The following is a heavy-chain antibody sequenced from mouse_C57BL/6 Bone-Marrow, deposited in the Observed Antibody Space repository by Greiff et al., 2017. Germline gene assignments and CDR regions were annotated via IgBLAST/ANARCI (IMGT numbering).Heavy chain of an antibody. CDR3: ARGDY. V-gene: IGHV1-69*01. Sequence: QVQLQQPGAELVMPGASVKLSCKASGYTFTSYWMHRVKQRPGQGLEWIGEIDPSDSYTNYNQKFKGKSTLTVDKSSSTAYMQLSSLTSEDSAVYYCARGDYWGQGTTLTVSS. CDR1: GYTFTSYW. J-gene: IGHJ2*01. CDR2: IDPSDSYT.